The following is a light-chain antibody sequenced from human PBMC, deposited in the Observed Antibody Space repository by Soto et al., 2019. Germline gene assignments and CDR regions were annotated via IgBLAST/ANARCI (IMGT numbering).Light chain of an antibody. J-gene: IGKJ1*01. CDR1: QSVSNN. CDR3: PQYNTRPPWT. V-gene: IGKV3-15*01. Sequence: EIVMTQSPATLSVSPGERATLSCRASQSVSNNLAWYQQKPGQAPRLLIYGASTRATGIPPTFSGSGSGTAFTLTTSSLASEDFAVYYCPQYNTRPPWTFGNGNKVSIK. CDR2: GAS.